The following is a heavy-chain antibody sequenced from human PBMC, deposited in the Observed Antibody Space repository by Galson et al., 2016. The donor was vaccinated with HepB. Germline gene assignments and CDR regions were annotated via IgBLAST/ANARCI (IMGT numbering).Heavy chain of an antibody. Sequence: LRLSCAASGLIFSVYNMNWARQAPGKGLEWIGEIHHSGITNYNPSLKSRVTISVDRSKNQFSLKVSSVTAAETAVYYCARGPLPPYSGVYFNTWGQGTLVTVSS. D-gene: IGHD1-26*01. CDR1: GLIFSVYN. V-gene: IGHV4-34*01. CDR2: IHHSGIT. CDR3: ARGPLPPYSGVYFNT. J-gene: IGHJ4*02.